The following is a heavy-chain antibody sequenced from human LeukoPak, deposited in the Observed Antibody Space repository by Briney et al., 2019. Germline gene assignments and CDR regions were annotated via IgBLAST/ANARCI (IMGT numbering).Heavy chain of an antibody. CDR3: ARTSHSGYMVRGVLYYGVDV. Sequence: SETLSLTCSVSGGSISGDGYHWGWIRRPPGKGLEWIGSIHYSGSTCYKTSLKSRVTIDVDTSKNQFSLKLSSVTAADTAVYYCARTSHSGYMVRGVLYYGVDVWGQGTTVTVSS. CDR2: IHYSGST. CDR1: GGSISGDGYH. D-gene: IGHD3-10*01. V-gene: IGHV4-39*01. J-gene: IGHJ6*02.